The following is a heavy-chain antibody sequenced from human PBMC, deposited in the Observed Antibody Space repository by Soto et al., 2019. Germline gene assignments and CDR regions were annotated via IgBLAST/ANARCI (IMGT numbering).Heavy chain of an antibody. J-gene: IGHJ4*02. CDR1: GFTFSSYW. CDR3: ARNYDYFDY. CDR2: INADGSST. V-gene: IGHV3-74*01. Sequence: QPGGSLRLSCAASGFTFSSYWMHWVRQAPGKGLVWVSRINADGSSTNYAGSVKGRFTISRDNAKNTLYLQMNSLRAEDTAVYYCARNYDYFDYWGQGTLVTVSS. D-gene: IGHD5-12*01.